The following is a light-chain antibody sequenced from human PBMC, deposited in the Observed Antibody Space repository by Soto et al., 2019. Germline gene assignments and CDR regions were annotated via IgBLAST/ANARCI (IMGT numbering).Light chain of an antibody. CDR1: QGISSY. CDR3: QQLNSYPLT. CDR2: AAS. Sequence: DIQLTQSPSFLSASVGDRVTITCRASQGISSYLAWYQQKPGKAPKLLIYAASTLQSGVPSRFSGSGSGTEFTLTIGSLQPEDFATYYCQQLNSYPLTCGPGTKVDIK. J-gene: IGKJ3*01. V-gene: IGKV1-9*01.